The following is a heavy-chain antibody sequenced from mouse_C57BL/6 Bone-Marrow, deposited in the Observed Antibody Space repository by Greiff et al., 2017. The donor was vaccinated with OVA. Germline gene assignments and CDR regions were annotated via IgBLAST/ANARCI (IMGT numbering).Heavy chain of an antibody. V-gene: IGHV5-15*01. D-gene: IGHD2-2*01. Sequence: EVMLVESGGGLVQPGGSLKLSCAASGFTFSDYGMAWVRQAPRKGPEWVAFISNLAYSIYYADTVTGRFTISRENAKNTLYLEMSSLTSEDTAMYYCARLGYGYDDVFFAFWGPGTLVTVSA. CDR3: ARLGYGYDDVFFAF. CDR1: GFTFSDYG. CDR2: ISNLAYSI. J-gene: IGHJ3*01.